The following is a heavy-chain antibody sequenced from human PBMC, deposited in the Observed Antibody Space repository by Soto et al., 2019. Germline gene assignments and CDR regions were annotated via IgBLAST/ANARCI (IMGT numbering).Heavy chain of an antibody. J-gene: IGHJ6*02. D-gene: IGHD2-2*01. V-gene: IGHV1-18*04. CDR3: ARSRYCSSNSCRAGLYYYYGMDV. Sequence: ASVKVSCKASGYTFTSYGISWVRQAPGQGLEWMGWISAYNGNTNYAQKLQGRVTMTTDTSTSTAYMELRSLRSDDTAVYYCARSRYCSSNSCRAGLYYYYGMDVWGQGTKVTVSS. CDR2: ISAYNGNT. CDR1: GYTFTSYG.